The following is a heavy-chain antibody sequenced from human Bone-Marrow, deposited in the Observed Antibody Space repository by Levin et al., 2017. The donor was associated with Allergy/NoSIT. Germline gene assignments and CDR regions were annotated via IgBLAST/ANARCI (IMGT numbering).Heavy chain of an antibody. CDR1: GYTFTSYG. CDR2: ISAYNGNT. Sequence: ASVKVSCKASGYTFTSYGISWVRQAPGQGLEWMGWISAYNGNTNYAQKLQGRVTMTTDTSTSTAYMELRSLRSDDTAVYYCARGGYCSSTSCYKVGNYGMDVWGQGTTVTVSS. D-gene: IGHD2-2*02. V-gene: IGHV1-18*01. CDR3: ARGGYCSSTSCYKVGNYGMDV. J-gene: IGHJ6*02.